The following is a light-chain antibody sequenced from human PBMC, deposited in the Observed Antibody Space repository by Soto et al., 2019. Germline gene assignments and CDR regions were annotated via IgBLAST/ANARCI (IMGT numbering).Light chain of an antibody. CDR1: SSDGGGYNY. CDR2: EVS. J-gene: IGLJ3*02. V-gene: IGLV2-14*01. CDR3: ISYTSMSTWV. Sequence: QSVLTQPASVSGSPGQSITISCTGTSSDGGGYNYVSWYQQHPGKALKLMIYEVSNRPSGVSDRFSGSRSGNTASLTISGLQAEDESDYYCISYTSMSTWVLGGGTK.